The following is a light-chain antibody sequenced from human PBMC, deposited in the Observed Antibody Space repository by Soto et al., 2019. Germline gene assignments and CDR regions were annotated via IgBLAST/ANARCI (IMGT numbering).Light chain of an antibody. Sequence: DIQMTQSPSSVSASVGDRVTITCRASQGLGVWLGWYQQKPGKAPQLLIFGASSRATGIPDRFSGSGSGTDFTLTISSLEPEDFAVYYCQQRSNWPTFGGGTKVDIK. CDR2: GAS. J-gene: IGKJ4*01. V-gene: IGKV1-12*01. CDR3: QQRSNWPT. CDR1: QGLGVW.